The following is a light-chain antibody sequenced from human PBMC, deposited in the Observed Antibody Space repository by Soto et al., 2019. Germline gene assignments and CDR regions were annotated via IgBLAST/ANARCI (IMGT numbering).Light chain of an antibody. J-gene: IGKJ1*01. CDR3: HKYFDWPRGT. CDR1: QSVNGH. Sequence: EIVVTQSPATLSVSPGERATLSCRVSQSVNGHLAWYQQRPGQAPRLLVYGTSTRATDVPLRFSGGGSGTEFTLTISSLQSEDFAVYFCHKYFDWPRGTFGQGTKLEI. V-gene: IGKV3-15*01. CDR2: GTS.